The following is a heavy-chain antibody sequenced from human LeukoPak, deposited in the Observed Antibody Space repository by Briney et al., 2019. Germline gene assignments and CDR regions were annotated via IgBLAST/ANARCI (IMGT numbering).Heavy chain of an antibody. CDR1: GGTFSSYA. V-gene: IGHV1-69*06. CDR2: IIPIFGTA. J-gene: IGHJ6*03. Sequence: ASVKVSCKASGGTFSSYAISWVRQAPGQGPEWMGRIIPIFGTANYAQKFQGRVTITADKSTSTAYMELSSLRSEDTAVYYCARVREDIVEVPAGGGNYYYMDVWGKGTTVTVSS. D-gene: IGHD2-2*01. CDR3: ARVREDIVEVPAGGGNYYYMDV.